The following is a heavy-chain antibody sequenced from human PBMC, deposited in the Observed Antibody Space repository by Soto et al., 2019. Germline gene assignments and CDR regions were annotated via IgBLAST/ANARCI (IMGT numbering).Heavy chain of an antibody. V-gene: IGHV3-23*01. CDR2: ISGSGGST. CDR1: GFTFSSYA. D-gene: IGHD3-10*01. J-gene: IGHJ4*02. CDR3: AKAPGGNSDDRLDY. Sequence: PVGSLRLSCAASGFTFSSYAMSWVRQAPGKGLEWVSAISGSGGSTYYADSVKGRFTISRDNSKNTLYLQMNSLRAEDTAVYYCAKAPGGNSDDRLDYWGQGTLVTVSS.